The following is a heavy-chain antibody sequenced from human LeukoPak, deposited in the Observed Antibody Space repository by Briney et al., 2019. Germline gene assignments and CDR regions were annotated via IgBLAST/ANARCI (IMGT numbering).Heavy chain of an antibody. CDR3: AKDLGYTTYGYYFDY. V-gene: IGHV3-23*01. CDR2: IGAGGTFT. Sequence: GGSLRLSCTASGFTFSSYAMNWVRQAPGKGLEWVSGIGAGGTFTYYADSVKGRFTIFRDNSRNTLYLQMNSLRADDTAVYYCAKDLGYTTYGYYFDYWGQGTLVTVSS. J-gene: IGHJ4*02. D-gene: IGHD2-2*02. CDR1: GFTFSSYA.